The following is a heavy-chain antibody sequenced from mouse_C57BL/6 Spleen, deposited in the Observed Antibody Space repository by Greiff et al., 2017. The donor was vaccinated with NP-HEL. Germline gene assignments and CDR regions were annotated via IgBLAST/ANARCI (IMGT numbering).Heavy chain of an antibody. CDR2: IDPETGGT. J-gene: IGHJ4*01. V-gene: IGHV1-15*01. CDR1: GYTFTDYE. Sequence: VQGVESGAELVRPGASVTLSCKASGYTFTDYEMHWVKQTPVHGLEWIGAIDPETGGTAYNQKFKGKAILTADKSSSTAYMELRSLTSEDSAVYYCTRWYDYDGGYAMDYWGQGTSVTVSS. D-gene: IGHD2-4*01. CDR3: TRWYDYDGGYAMDY.